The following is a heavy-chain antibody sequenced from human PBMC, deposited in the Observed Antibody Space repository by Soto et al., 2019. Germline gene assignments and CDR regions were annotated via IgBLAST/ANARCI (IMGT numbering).Heavy chain of an antibody. CDR2: INSDGSST. CDR3: ARDDIVVVPAARRGFDP. D-gene: IGHD2-2*01. Sequence: GGSLRLSCAASGFTFSSYWMHWVRQAPGKGLVWVSRINSDGSSTSYADSVKGRFTISRDNAKNTLYLQMNSLGAEDTAVYYCARDDIVVVPAARRGFDPWGQGTLVTVSS. CDR1: GFTFSSYW. J-gene: IGHJ5*02. V-gene: IGHV3-74*01.